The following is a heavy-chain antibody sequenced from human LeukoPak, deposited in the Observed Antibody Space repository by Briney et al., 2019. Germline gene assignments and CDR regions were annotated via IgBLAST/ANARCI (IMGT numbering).Heavy chain of an antibody. CDR3: TTEGQQMESSGFDY. Sequence: GRSLRLSCAASGFTFTYAWMNWVRQAPGEGLEWVGRIASRPAGGAIDYADSVRGRFTISRDDSKNTLYLQMNSLKTEDTAVYYCTTEGQQMESSGFDYWGQGTPVTVSS. CDR2: IASRPAGGAI. D-gene: IGHD6-13*01. J-gene: IGHJ4*02. CDR1: GFTFTYAW. V-gene: IGHV3-15*07.